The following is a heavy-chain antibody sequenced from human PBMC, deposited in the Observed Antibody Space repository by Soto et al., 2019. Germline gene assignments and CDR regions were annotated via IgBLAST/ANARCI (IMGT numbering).Heavy chain of an antibody. CDR3: ARARGGYSYGHRAFDI. Sequence: SETLSLTCTVSGGSISSYYWSWIRQPPGKGLEWIGYIYYSGSTNYNPSLKSRVTISVDTSKNQFSLKLSSVTAADTAVYYCARARGGYSYGHRAFDIWGQGTMVTVS. J-gene: IGHJ3*02. CDR2: IYYSGST. D-gene: IGHD5-18*01. CDR1: GGSISSYY. V-gene: IGHV4-59*01.